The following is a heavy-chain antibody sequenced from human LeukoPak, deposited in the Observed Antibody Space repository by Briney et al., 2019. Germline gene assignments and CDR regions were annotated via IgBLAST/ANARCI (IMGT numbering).Heavy chain of an antibody. D-gene: IGHD3-3*01. J-gene: IGHJ5*02. CDR2: IIPIFGTA. CDR1: GGTFSSYA. CDR3: ARGADFWSGPNWFDP. V-gene: IGHV1-69*13. Sequence: ASVKVSCKASGGTFSSYAISWVRRAPGQGLEWMGGIIPIFGTANYAQKFQGRVTITADESTSTAYMELSSLRSEDTAVYYCARGADFWSGPNWFDPWGQGTLVTVSS.